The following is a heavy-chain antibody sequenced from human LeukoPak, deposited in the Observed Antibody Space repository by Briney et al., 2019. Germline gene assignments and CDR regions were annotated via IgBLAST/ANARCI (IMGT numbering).Heavy chain of an antibody. D-gene: IGHD5-18*01. J-gene: IGHJ4*02. CDR1: GGTFSSYA. CDR2: IIPVLGIA. V-gene: IGHV1-69*04. CDR3: ARVPGYSYGYDY. Sequence: SVKVSCKASGGTFSSYAISWVRQAPGQGLEWMGRIIPVLGIANYAQKFQGRVTITADKSTSTAYMEQSSLRSEDTAVYYCARVPGYSYGYDYWGQGTLVTVSS.